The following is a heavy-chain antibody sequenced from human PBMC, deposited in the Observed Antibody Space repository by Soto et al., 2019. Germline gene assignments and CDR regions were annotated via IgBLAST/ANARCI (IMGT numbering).Heavy chain of an antibody. J-gene: IGHJ4*02. CDR2: ISYDGSNK. CDR3: AKTHDY. Sequence: GGSLRLSCAASGFTFSSYGMHWVRQAPGKGLEWVAVISYDGSNKYYAGSVKGRFTISRDNSKNTLYLQMNSLRAEDTAVYYCAKTHDYWGQGTLVTVSS. V-gene: IGHV3-30*18. CDR1: GFTFSSYG.